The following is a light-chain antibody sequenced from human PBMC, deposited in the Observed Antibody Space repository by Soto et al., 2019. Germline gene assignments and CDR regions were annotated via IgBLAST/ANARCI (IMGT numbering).Light chain of an antibody. Sequence: IQMTQSPSSVSASVGDRVTITCXAIQDISSWLAWYQQKPGKAPKIMIYAASSLQGGVPSRFSGSGSGTEFTLTISSLQPEDFATYYCQQASSFPPTFGQGTRLQI. J-gene: IGKJ5*01. CDR2: AAS. CDR3: QQASSFPPT. CDR1: QDISSW. V-gene: IGKV1-12*01.